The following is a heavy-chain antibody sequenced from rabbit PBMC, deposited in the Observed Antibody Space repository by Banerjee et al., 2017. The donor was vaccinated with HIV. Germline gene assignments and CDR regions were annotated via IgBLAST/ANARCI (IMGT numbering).Heavy chain of an antibody. J-gene: IGHJ4*01. CDR3: ARVNAGSSGYPYYFNL. V-gene: IGHV1S45*01. D-gene: IGHD1-1*01. CDR2: IEGGNSDST. CDR1: GFTISSSYW. Sequence: QEQLEESGGDLVKPGASLTLTCAASGFTISSSYWICWVRQAPGKGLEWIACIEGGNSDSTIANWAKGRFTISKTSSTTVTLQMTSLTAADTATYFCARVNAGSSGYPYYFNLWGPGTLVTVS.